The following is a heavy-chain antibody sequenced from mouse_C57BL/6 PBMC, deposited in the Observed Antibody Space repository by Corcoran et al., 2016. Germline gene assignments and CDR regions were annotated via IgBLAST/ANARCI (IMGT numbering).Heavy chain of an antibody. V-gene: IGHV1-15*01. CDR2: IDPETGGT. J-gene: IGHJ4*01. Sequence: QVQLQQSGAELVRPGASVTLSCKASGYTFTDYEMHWVKQTPVHGLEWIGAIDPETGGTAYNQKFKGKAILTADNSSSTAYMELRSLTSEDSAVYYCTRGTGTGAMDDWGQGTSVTVSS. D-gene: IGHD4-1*01. CDR1: GYTFTDYE. CDR3: TRGTGTGAMDD.